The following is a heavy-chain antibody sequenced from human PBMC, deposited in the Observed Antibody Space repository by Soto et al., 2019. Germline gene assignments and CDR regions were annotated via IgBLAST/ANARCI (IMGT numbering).Heavy chain of an antibody. V-gene: IGHV5-51*01. D-gene: IGHD5-12*01. CDR2: IYPGDSEA. CDR3: ARTDGYEFEY. Sequence: GESLKISCEASGYDFVSYWIAWVRQMPGKGLEWMGIIYPGDSEAIYSPPFQGRVTISADKSTTTVYLQWSSLKASDTAMYYCARTDGYEFEYWGQGTLVTVSS. CDR1: GYDFVSYW. J-gene: IGHJ4*02.